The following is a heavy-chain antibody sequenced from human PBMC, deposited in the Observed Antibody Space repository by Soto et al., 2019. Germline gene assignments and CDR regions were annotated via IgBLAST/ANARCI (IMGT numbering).Heavy chain of an antibody. D-gene: IGHD2-8*01. CDR1: GFTFGDYA. J-gene: IGHJ4*02. CDR2: IRSKAYGGTT. Sequence: GGSLRLSCTASGFTFGDYAMSWFRQAPGKGLEWVGFIRSKAYGGTTEYAASVKGRFTISRDDSKSIAYLQMNSLKTEDTAVYYCTRDWHCTNGVCYTGYWGQGTLVTVSS. CDR3: TRDWHCTNGVCYTGY. V-gene: IGHV3-49*03.